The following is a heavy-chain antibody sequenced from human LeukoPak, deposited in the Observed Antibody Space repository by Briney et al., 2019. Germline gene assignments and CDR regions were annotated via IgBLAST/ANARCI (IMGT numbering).Heavy chain of an antibody. Sequence: SETLSLTCTVSDDSISSYYWSWIRQPPGKGLEWIGYIYFTGSTNYNPSLKSRVTVSVDTSKSQFSLKLTSVTPADTAVYYCARGRMTFYYDTSGYGDAFDIWGQGTMVTVSS. CDR1: DDSISSYY. CDR3: ARGRMTFYYDTSGYGDAFDI. CDR2: IYFTGST. J-gene: IGHJ3*02. D-gene: IGHD3-22*01. V-gene: IGHV4-59*01.